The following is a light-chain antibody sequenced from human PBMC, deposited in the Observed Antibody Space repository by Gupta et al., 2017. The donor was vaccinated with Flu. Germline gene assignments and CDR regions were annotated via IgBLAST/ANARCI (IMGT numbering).Light chain of an antibody. CDR1: QSVATY. CDR2: AAS. Sequence: DIQMTQSPSSLSASVGDRVTITCRASQSVATYFNWYQQKPGTAPRLLIYAASSLQIGVPSRFSGSGSGTDFTLTISRLQPEDSATYYCQQSATTPHTFGQGTKVEIK. J-gene: IGKJ2*01. CDR3: QQSATTPHT. V-gene: IGKV1-39*01.